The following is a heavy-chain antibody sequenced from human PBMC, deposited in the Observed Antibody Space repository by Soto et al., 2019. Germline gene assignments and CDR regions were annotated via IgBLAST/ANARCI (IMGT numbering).Heavy chain of an antibody. J-gene: IGHJ4*02. D-gene: IGHD3-22*01. V-gene: IGHV4-30-4*01. CDR1: GGSISSGDYY. CDR2: IYYSGIT. CDR3: ARPTKEVYYDRELDY. Sequence: SETLSLTCTVSGGSISSGDYYWSWIRQPPGKGLDWIGYIYYSGITYYNPSLKSRVTISVDTSKNQFSLKLSSVTAADTAVYYCARPTKEVYYDRELDYWGQGTLVTVSS.